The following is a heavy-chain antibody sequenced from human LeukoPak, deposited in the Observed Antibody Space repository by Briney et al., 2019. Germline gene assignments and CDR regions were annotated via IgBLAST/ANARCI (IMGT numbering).Heavy chain of an antibody. CDR1: GGSISSGGYY. CDR2: IYYSGST. D-gene: IGHD4-23*01. J-gene: IGHJ5*02. CDR3: ARADYGGVQLWFDP. Sequence: SETLSLTCTVSGGSISSGGYYWSWIRQHPGKGLEWIGYIYYSGSTYYNPSLKSRVTISVDTSKNQFSLKLSSVTAADTAVYYCARADYGGVQLWFDPWGQGTLVTVSS. V-gene: IGHV4-30-4*08.